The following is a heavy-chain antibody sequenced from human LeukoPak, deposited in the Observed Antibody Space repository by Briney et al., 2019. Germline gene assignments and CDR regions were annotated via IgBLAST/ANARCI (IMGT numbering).Heavy chain of an antibody. D-gene: IGHD1-20*01. J-gene: IGHJ5*02. CDR2: IYPGDSDT. Sequence: GESLKISCKGSGYSFTTYWIAWVRQMPGNGLEWVGIIYPGDSDTRYSPSFQGQVTISADESISTAYLQWSSLKASDTAMYYCATRLTGHFDPWGQGTLVTVSS. CDR3: ATRLTGHFDP. V-gene: IGHV5-51*01. CDR1: GYSFTTYW.